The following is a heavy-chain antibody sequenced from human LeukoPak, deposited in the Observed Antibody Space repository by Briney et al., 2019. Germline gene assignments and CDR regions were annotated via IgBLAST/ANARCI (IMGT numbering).Heavy chain of an antibody. Sequence: PSETLSLTCAVYGGSFSGYYRSWIRQPPGKGLEWIGEINHSGSTNYNPSLKSRVTISVDTSKNQFSLKLSSVTAADTAVYYCAKDFYYYGSGSYLRVADFWGQGTLVTVSS. V-gene: IGHV4-34*01. CDR1: GGSFSGYY. CDR2: INHSGST. D-gene: IGHD3-10*01. CDR3: AKDFYYYGSGSYLRVADF. J-gene: IGHJ4*02.